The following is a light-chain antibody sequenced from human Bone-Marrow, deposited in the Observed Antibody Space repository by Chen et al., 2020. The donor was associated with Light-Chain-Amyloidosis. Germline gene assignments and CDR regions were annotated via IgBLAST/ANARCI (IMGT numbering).Light chain of an antibody. Sequence: EIVLTQSPATLSLSPGERATLSCRASQSVSSYLAWYQHKPGQAPRLLIYDASNRATGIPARFSGSGSGTDFTLTISSLEPEDFAVYYCQQYNNWPRTFGQGTKVEIK. J-gene: IGKJ1*01. CDR1: QSVSSY. CDR2: DAS. CDR3: QQYNNWPRT. V-gene: IGKV3-11*01.